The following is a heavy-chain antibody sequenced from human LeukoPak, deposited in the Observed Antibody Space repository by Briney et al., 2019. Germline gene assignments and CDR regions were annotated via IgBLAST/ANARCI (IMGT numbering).Heavy chain of an antibody. CDR1: GYSFTSYW. Sequence: GESLKISCKGSGYSFTSYWIGWVRQMPGKGLEWMGIIYPGDSDTRYSPSFQGQVTISADKSINTAYLQWSSLKASDTAMYYCASSLYCSSTSCYRWGAFDIWGQGTMVTVSS. D-gene: IGHD2-2*02. J-gene: IGHJ3*02. CDR2: IYPGDSDT. V-gene: IGHV5-51*01. CDR3: ASSLYCSSTSCYRWGAFDI.